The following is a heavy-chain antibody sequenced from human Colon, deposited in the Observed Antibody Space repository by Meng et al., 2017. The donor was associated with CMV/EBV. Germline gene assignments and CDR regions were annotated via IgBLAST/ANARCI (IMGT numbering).Heavy chain of an antibody. CDR1: GDSIRSSGYY. CDR2: MFYSGST. Sequence: SETLSLTCTVSGDSIRSSGYYWAWIRQPPGKGLEWIGSMFYSGSTYYSASLESRVTMSIDTSKNQVSLKLTSVTAADTAVYYCARDGQRISVVWGVPNWFDPWGQGTTVTVSS. CDR3: ARDGQRISVVWGVPNWFDP. V-gene: IGHV4-39*07. D-gene: IGHD3-10*01. J-gene: IGHJ5*01.